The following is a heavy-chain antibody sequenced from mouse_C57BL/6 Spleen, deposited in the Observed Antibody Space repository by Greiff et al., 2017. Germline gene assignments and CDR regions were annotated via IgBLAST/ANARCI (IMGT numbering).Heavy chain of an antibody. V-gene: IGHV2-3*01. J-gene: IGHJ3*01. CDR2: IWGDGGT. CDR1: GFSLTRYG. Sequence: VQRVESGPGLVAPSQSLSITCTVSGFSLTRYGVSWVRQPPGKGLEWLGVIWGDGGTTYHSALISRLSISKDNSKSQVFLTLNSVQTDDTATYYCAGGTGTEGFAYWGQGTLVTVSA. D-gene: IGHD4-1*01. CDR3: AGGTGTEGFAY.